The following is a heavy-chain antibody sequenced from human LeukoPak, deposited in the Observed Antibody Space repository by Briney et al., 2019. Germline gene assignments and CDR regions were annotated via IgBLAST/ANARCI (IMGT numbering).Heavy chain of an antibody. CDR1: GGSFTIFS. CDR2: ISPSGNT. D-gene: IGHD4-11*01. J-gene: IGHJ4*02. Sequence: PSETLSLTCAVYGGSFTIFSWTWIRQPPGKSLEWVGEISPSGNTQYNPSLKSRVPISLDASKSQFYLKLNSVTAADTAVYYCARRVRSADYRLDYWGQGTLVTVSS. V-gene: IGHV4-34*01. CDR3: ARRVRSADYRLDY.